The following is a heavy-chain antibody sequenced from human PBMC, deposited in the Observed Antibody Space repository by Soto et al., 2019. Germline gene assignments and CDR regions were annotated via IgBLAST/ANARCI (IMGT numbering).Heavy chain of an antibody. CDR1: GFTFSSYA. J-gene: IGHJ4*02. Sequence: QVQLVESGGGVVQPGRSLRLSCAASGFTFSSYAMHWVRQAPGKGLEWVAVISYDGSNKYYADSVKGRFTISRDNSKTLYLQMNSLRAEDTAVYYCVRDKSPYSSGWHNRHLDYWGQGTLVTVSS. D-gene: IGHD6-19*01. V-gene: IGHV3-30-3*01. CDR3: VRDKSPYSSGWHNRHLDY. CDR2: ISYDGSNK.